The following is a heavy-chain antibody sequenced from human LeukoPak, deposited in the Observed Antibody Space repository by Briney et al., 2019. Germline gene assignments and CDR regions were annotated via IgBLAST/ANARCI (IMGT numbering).Heavy chain of an antibody. D-gene: IGHD3-22*01. CDR3: AREYYFDNSGYYGVGDY. CDR2: FNPNSGGT. J-gene: IGHJ4*02. CDR1: GYTFTAYY. Sequence: ASVKVSCKAFGYTFTAYYIHWVQQAPGQGLEWMGWFNPNSGGTNYAQEFQGRVTMTRDTSISTAYMELSRLRSDDTAVYYCAREYYFDNSGYYGVGDYWGQGTLVTVSS. V-gene: IGHV1-2*02.